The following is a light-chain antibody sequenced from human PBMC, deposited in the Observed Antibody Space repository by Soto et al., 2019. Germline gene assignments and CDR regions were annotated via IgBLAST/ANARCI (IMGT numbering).Light chain of an antibody. V-gene: IGKV4-1*01. CDR2: WAS. J-gene: IGKJ1*01. Sequence: DIVMTQSPDSLAVSLGERATINCKSSQSVLFSPNNKNYLAWYQQKPGQPPKLLIYWASTRESGVPDRFSGSGSGADFPLTISSLQAEDVAFYYWQQYHFAPQTFGQGTKVEIK. CDR3: QQYHFAPQT. CDR1: QSVLFSPNNKNY.